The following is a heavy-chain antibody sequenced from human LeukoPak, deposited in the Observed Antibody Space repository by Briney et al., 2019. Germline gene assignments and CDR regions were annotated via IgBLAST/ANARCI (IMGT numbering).Heavy chain of an antibody. J-gene: IGHJ4*01. D-gene: IGHD6-19*01. CDR3: TTHSVTVTGSHF. CDR2: IKSSTNGGIS. V-gene: IGHV3-15*07. CDR1: GFTFTNAW. Sequence: GGSLRLSCVASGFTFTNAWMTWVRQPPGMRLEWVGRIKSSTNGGISDYAAPVKGRFIISRDDSRNTLYLQMNNLKPEDTAMYYCTTHSVTVTGSHFWGQGALVTVSS.